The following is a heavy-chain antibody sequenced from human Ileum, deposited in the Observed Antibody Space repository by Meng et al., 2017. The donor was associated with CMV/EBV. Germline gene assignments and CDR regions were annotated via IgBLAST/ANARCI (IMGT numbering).Heavy chain of an antibody. J-gene: IGHJ4*02. D-gene: IGHD4-11*01. CDR2: IWFDGNNK. V-gene: IGHV3-33*06. CDR3: AKAPGGGYYSNSYFDC. Sequence: GESLKISCAASGFTFRSYGMHWVRQAPDKGLEWVAVIWFDGNNKYYADSVKGRFTISRDNSQNTVYLQMNSLRAEDTAVYYCAKAPGGGYYSNSYFDCWGQGTLVTVSS. CDR1: GFTFRSYG.